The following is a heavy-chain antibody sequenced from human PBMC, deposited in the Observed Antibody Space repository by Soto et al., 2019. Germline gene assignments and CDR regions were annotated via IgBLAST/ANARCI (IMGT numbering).Heavy chain of an antibody. D-gene: IGHD3-10*01. V-gene: IGHV1-3*05. Sequence: QVQLVQSGAEEKEPGASVKVSRKASGYTFTNCAIHWVRQAPGQRLEWMGWINAGNGNTKYSQKFQGRVTITRDTSASTAYMELSSLRSEDTAVYYCARDVGYYDSGSYYPYWGQGTLVTVSS. CDR1: GYTFTNCA. J-gene: IGHJ4*02. CDR2: INAGNGNT. CDR3: ARDVGYYDSGSYYPY.